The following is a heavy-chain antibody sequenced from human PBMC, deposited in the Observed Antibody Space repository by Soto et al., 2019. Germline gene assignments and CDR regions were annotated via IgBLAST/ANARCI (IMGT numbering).Heavy chain of an antibody. V-gene: IGHV1-46*01. CDR3: ARDSGEMDTSLYYFDY. D-gene: IGHD5-18*01. CDR1: GYTFSSYY. Sequence: ASVKVSCKASGYTFSSYYLHWVRQAPGQGLEWMGIINPSGDSTNYAQKFQGRVTMTRDTSTSTVYMELSSLKSEDTAVYFSARDSGEMDTSLYYFDYWGQGTLVTVSS. J-gene: IGHJ4*02. CDR2: INPSGDST.